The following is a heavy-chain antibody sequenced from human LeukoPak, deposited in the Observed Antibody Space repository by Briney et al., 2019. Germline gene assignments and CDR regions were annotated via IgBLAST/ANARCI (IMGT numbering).Heavy chain of an antibody. V-gene: IGHV1-2*02. D-gene: IGHD3-16*01. CDR2: INPNSGGT. J-gene: IGHJ4*02. CDR1: GYTFTGYY. Sequence: ASVKVSCKASGYTFTGYYMHWVRQAPGQGLEWMGWINPNSGGTNYAQKFQGRVTRTRDTSISTAYMELSRLRSDDTAVYYCARVSLGGLHIPYFDYWGQGTLVTVSS. CDR3: ARVSLGGLHIPYFDY.